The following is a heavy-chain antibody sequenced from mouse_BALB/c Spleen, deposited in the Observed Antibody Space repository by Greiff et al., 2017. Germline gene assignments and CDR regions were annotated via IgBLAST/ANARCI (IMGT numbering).Heavy chain of an antibody. D-gene: IGHD2-14*01. CDR1: GFSLTSYG. J-gene: IGHJ4*01. Sequence: VQLVESGPGLVAPSQSLSITCTVSGFSLTSYGVHWVRQPPGKGLEWLGVIWAGGSTNYNSALMSRLSISKDNSKSQVFLKMNSLQTDDTAMYYCARVYDRYYYAMDYWGQGTSVTVSS. CDR2: IWAGGST. CDR3: ARVYDRYYYAMDY. V-gene: IGHV2-9*02.